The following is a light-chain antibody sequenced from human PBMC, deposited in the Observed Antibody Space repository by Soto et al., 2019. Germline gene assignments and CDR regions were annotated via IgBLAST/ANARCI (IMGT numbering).Light chain of an antibody. V-gene: IGLV2-23*03. CDR1: SSDVGSYNL. CDR2: EGS. Sequence: QSALTQPASVSGSPGQSITISCTGTSSDVGSYNLVSWYQQHPGKAPKLMIYEGSKRPSGVSNRFSGSKSGNTASLTISGLQAEDEADYYCCSYAGSSTFGRWVFGTGTKVTVL. CDR3: CSYAGSSTFGRWV. J-gene: IGLJ1*01.